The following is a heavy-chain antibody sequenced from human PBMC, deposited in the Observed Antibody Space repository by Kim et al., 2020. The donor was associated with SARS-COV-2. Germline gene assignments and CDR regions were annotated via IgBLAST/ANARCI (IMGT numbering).Heavy chain of an antibody. V-gene: IGHV3-21*01. D-gene: IGHD4-17*01. CDR2: ISSSSSYI. CDR3: ARVIRWMTTDAFDI. J-gene: IGHJ3*02. Sequence: GGSLRLSCAASGFTFSSYSMNWVRQAPGKGLEWVSSISSSSSYIYYADSVKGRFTISRDNAKNSLYLQMNSLRAEDTAVYYCARVIRWMTTDAFDIWGQGTMVTVSS. CDR1: GFTFSSYS.